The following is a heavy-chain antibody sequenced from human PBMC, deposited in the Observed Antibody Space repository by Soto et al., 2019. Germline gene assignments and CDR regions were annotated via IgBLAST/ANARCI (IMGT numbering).Heavy chain of an antibody. CDR1: GFTFSSYA. J-gene: IGHJ6*02. Sequence: EVQLLESGGGLVQPGGSLRLSCAASGFTFSSYAMSWVRQAPGKGLEWVSAISGSGGSTYYADSVKGRFTISRDNSKNTLYLQMNSLRAEDTAVYYCAKRGAWGLEYYYYGMDVWGQGTTVTVSS. V-gene: IGHV3-23*01. CDR3: AKRGAWGLEYYYYGMDV. CDR2: ISGSGGST. D-gene: IGHD7-27*01.